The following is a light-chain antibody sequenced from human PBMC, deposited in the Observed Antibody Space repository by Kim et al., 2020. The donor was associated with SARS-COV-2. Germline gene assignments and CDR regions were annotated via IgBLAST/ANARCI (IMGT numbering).Light chain of an antibody. J-gene: IGKJ5*01. Sequence: GDRVTTPCQASEDVSDYFNWYHQKPGEAPKVLIRDAANLESGVPQRFSRGGYGTEFSLTTSSVQPENMGTYYCQQYDAPPFTFGAGTRLEIK. V-gene: IGKV1-33*01. CDR2: DAA. CDR1: EDVSDY. CDR3: QQYDAPPFT.